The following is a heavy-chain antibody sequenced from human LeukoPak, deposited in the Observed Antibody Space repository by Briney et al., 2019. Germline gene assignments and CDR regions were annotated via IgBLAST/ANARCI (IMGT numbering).Heavy chain of an antibody. CDR1: GFTFSSYA. V-gene: IGHV3-23*01. Sequence: GGSLRLSCAASGFTFSSYAMHWVRQAPGKGLEWVSIITGTGGKYYGDSVKGRFVLSRDNSKNTVYMQMSSLRAEDTATYYCAKDYCRDGNCPFPFLDSWGQGTQVTVSS. J-gene: IGHJ4*02. CDR2: ITGTGGK. D-gene: IGHD2-15*01. CDR3: AKDYCRDGNCPFPFLDS.